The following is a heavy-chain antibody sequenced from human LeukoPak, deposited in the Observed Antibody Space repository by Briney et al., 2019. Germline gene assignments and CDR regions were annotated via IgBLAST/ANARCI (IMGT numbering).Heavy chain of an antibody. CDR1: VYTFTSYD. V-gene: IGHV1-8*01. CDR3: ASVSDDSSGYYLDNWFDP. Sequence: ASVNVSFKSSVYTFTSYDINWVRQATGQGREWMGWMNPNSGNTGYAQKFQGRVTMTRNTSISTAYMELSSLRSEDTAVYYCASVSDDSSGYYLDNWFDPWGQGTLVTVSS. J-gene: IGHJ5*02. D-gene: IGHD3-22*01. CDR2: MNPNSGNT.